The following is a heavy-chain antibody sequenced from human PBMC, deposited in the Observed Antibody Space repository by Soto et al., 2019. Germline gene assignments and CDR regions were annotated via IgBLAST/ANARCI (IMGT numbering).Heavy chain of an antibody. V-gene: IGHV4-4*02. D-gene: IGHD3-3*02. CDR3: ARLFSDYYSYGMDV. CDR2: IYHSGST. J-gene: IGHJ6*02. CDR1: GGSISSSNW. Sequence: SETLSLTCAVSGGSISSSNWWSWVRQPPGKGLEWIGEIYHSGSTNYNPSLKSRVTISVDKSKNQFSLKLSSVTAADTAVYYCARLFSDYYSYGMDVWGQGTTVTVSS.